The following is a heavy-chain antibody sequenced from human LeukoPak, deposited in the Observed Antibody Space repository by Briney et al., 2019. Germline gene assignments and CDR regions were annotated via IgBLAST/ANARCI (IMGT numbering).Heavy chain of an antibody. CDR3: ARGRGRYAFPHYFDY. CDR2: INHSGST. J-gene: IGHJ4*02. D-gene: IGHD3-16*01. V-gene: IGHV4-34*01. CDR1: GGSFSGYY. Sequence: SETLSLTCAVYGGSFSGYYWSWIRQPPGKGLEWIGEINHSGSTNYNPSLKSRVTISVDTSKNQFSLKLSSVTAADTAVYYCARGRGRYAFPHYFDYWGQGTLVTVSS.